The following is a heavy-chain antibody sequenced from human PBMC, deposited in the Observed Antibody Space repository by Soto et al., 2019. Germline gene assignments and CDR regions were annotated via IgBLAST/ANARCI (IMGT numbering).Heavy chain of an antibody. CDR3: ARELLRSADNYYYYGMDV. J-gene: IGHJ6*02. V-gene: IGHV3-21*01. CDR2: ISSSSSYI. CDR1: GFTFSSYS. Sequence: EVQLVESGGGLVKPGGSLRLSCAASGFTFSSYSMNWVRQAPGKGLEWVSSISSSSSYIYYADSVKGRFTISRDNAKNSLYPQMNSLSAEDTAVYYCARELLRSADNYYYYGMDVWGQGTTVTVSS.